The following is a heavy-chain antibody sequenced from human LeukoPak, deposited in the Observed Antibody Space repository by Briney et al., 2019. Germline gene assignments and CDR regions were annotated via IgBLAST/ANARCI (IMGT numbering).Heavy chain of an antibody. Sequence: GGSLKISCKGSGYSFTSYWIGRVRQMPGKGLEWMGIIYPGDSDTRYSPSFQGQVTISADKSISTAYLQWSSLKASDTAMYYCARPSMGYYDILTGEDAFDIWAQGTMVTVSS. CDR3: ARPSMGYYDILTGEDAFDI. CDR1: GYSFTSYW. V-gene: IGHV5-51*01. CDR2: IYPGDSDT. J-gene: IGHJ3*02. D-gene: IGHD3-9*01.